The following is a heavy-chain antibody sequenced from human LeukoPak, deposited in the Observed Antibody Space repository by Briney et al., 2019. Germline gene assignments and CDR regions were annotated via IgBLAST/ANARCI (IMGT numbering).Heavy chain of an antibody. CDR2: ISWNSGSI. Sequence: PGGSLRLSCAASGFTFDNYAMHWVRQAPGKGLEWVSGISWNSGSIGYADSVKGRFTISRDSAKNSLYLQMNSLRAEDTALYYCAKATGDGYSYGYGDYWGQGTLVTVSS. V-gene: IGHV3-9*01. CDR1: GFTFDNYA. J-gene: IGHJ4*02. D-gene: IGHD5-18*01. CDR3: AKATGDGYSYGYGDY.